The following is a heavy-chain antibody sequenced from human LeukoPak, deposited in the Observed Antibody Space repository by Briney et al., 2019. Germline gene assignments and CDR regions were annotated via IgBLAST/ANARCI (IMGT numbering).Heavy chain of an antibody. J-gene: IGHJ4*02. CDR1: GYTFTGYY. V-gene: IGHV1-2*02. CDR3: ARGAEFDY. Sequence: ASVKVSCKASGYTFTGYYIHWVRQAPGQGLEWMGCINPNSGGTNYAQKFQGRATMTRDTSISTTYTALGRLTSDYTAVRDCARGAEFDYWGQGTLVTVSS. CDR2: INPNSGGT.